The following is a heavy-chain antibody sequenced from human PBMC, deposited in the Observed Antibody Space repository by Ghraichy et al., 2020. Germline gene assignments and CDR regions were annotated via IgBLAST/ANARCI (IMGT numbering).Heavy chain of an antibody. D-gene: IGHD3-10*01. V-gene: IGHV4-39*01. CDR1: GGSIRRTSYH. CDR3: ARHRTYYYGSGSPRWFDP. J-gene: IGHJ5*02. CDR2: IYYSGST. Sequence: SETLSLTCIGPGGSIRRTSYHQGRIRQSHAMGFEWNGSIYYSGSTYYNPSLKSRVTISVDTSKNQFSLKLSAVTAADTAVYYCARHRTYYYGSGSPRWFDP.